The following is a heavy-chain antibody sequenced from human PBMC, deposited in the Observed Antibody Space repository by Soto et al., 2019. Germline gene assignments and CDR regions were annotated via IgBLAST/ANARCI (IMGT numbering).Heavy chain of an antibody. V-gene: IGHV3-74*01. Sequence: EVQLVESGGGSVQPGGSQRLSCAASGFPFSSFWMHWVRQAPGKGLVWVSHINSDGSITDYADSVKGRFTISRDNAKNTLYLQMNNLRAEDTAVYYCARPYCSGGSCYSPPDFWGQGTLVTVSS. CDR3: ARPYCSGGSCYSPPDF. CDR1: GFPFSSFW. D-gene: IGHD2-15*01. J-gene: IGHJ4*02. CDR2: INSDGSIT.